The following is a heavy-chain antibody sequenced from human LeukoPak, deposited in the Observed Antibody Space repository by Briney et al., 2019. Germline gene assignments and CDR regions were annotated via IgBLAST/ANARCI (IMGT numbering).Heavy chain of an antibody. D-gene: IGHD5-24*01. CDR3: ARDYGDGYNPGDAFDI. Sequence: GGSLRLSCAASGFTFSSYGMHWVRQAPGKGLEWVAVIWYDGSNKYYADSVKGRFTISRDNSKNTLYLQMNSLRAEDTAVYYCARDYGDGYNPGDAFDIWGQGTMVTVSS. CDR2: IWYDGSNK. V-gene: IGHV3-33*08. J-gene: IGHJ3*02. CDR1: GFTFSSYG.